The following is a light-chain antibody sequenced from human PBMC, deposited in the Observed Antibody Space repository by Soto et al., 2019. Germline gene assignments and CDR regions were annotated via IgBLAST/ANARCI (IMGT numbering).Light chain of an antibody. CDR3: MQALQTPT. V-gene: IGKV2-28*01. J-gene: IGKJ1*01. Sequence: DIVMTERPLWLAGRPGESASIYCRTIPSLLHSNGYNYLDWXLQKPGXXPXLLIYLGSNRASGVPDRFSGSGSGTDFTLKISRVDAEYVGVYYCMQALQTPTFGQGTKVDIK. CDR1: PSLLHSNGYNY. CDR2: LGS.